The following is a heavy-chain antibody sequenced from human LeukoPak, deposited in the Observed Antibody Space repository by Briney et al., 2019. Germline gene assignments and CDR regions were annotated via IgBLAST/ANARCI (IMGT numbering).Heavy chain of an antibody. J-gene: IGHJ4*02. Sequence: ASVKVSCKASGYTFTGYYMHWVRQAPGQGLEWMGWINPNSGGTNYAQKFQGWVTMTRDTSISTAYMELSRLRSDDTAVYYCAREDRDSSSWYREYYFDYWGQGTLVTVSS. D-gene: IGHD6-13*01. CDR2: INPNSGGT. CDR1: GYTFTGYY. CDR3: AREDRDSSSWYREYYFDY. V-gene: IGHV1-2*04.